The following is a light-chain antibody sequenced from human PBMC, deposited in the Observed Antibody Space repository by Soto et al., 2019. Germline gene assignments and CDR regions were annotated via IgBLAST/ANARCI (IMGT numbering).Light chain of an antibody. CDR3: QQYGSSRAT. CDR1: QSVSSSY. Sequence: EIVLTQSPGTLSLSPGERATLYCRASQSVSSSYLAWYQQKPGQAPRLLIYGASSRATGIPDRFSGSGSGTDFTLTISRLEPEDFAVYYCQQYGSSRATFGQGTRLEI. V-gene: IGKV3-20*01. CDR2: GAS. J-gene: IGKJ5*01.